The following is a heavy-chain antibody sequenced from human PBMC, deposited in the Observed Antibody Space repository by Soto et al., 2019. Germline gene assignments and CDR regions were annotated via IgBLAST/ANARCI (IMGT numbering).Heavy chain of an antibody. CDR2: ISGSGSSR. Sequence: GESLKISCAASGFTFSSFAMSWVRQAPAKGLEWVSAISGSGSSRYHADSVKGRFTISRDNSKNTLYLQVNSLRVEDTAIYYCAKATVEYSSSWPFDYWGQGTLVTVSS. J-gene: IGHJ4*02. D-gene: IGHD6-13*01. CDR3: AKATVEYSSSWPFDY. V-gene: IGHV3-23*01. CDR1: GFTFSSFA.